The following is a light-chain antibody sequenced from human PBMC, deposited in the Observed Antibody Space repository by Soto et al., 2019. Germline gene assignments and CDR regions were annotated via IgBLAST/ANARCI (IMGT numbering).Light chain of an antibody. J-gene: IGKJ3*01. V-gene: IGKV1-39*01. CDR3: QQSYSTIFT. Sequence: DIQMTQSPSSLSASVGDRVTITCRASQSISRYLNWYQQKPGKAPKLLIYAASSLQSGVPSRFSGSGPGTDFTLTISSLQPEDFATYYCQQSYSTIFTVGPGTKVDIK. CDR2: AAS. CDR1: QSISRY.